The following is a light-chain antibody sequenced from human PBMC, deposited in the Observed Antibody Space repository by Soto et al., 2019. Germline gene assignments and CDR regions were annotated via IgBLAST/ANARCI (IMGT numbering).Light chain of an antibody. CDR3: GSWDSSLSAYV. Sequence: QSVLTQPPSASGTPGQRVTISCSGSSSNIGSDYVHWYHQLPGTAPKLLIYDDDKRPSGIPDRFSGSKSGTSATLGITGFQTGDEADYYCGSWDSSLSAYVFGTGTKLTVL. CDR2: DDD. J-gene: IGLJ1*01. CDR1: SSNIGSDY. V-gene: IGLV1-51*01.